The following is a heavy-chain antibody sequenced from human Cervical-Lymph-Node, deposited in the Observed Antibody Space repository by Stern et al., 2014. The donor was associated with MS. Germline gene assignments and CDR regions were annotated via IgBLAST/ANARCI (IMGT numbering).Heavy chain of an antibody. J-gene: IGHJ5*02. CDR1: GYIFTDYY. D-gene: IGHD6-6*01. V-gene: IGHV1-2*02. CDR3: TRALRIADRPSPGGHWFDP. CDR2: INPKSGGT. Sequence: VQLEESGAEVEKPGASVKVSCKVSGYIFTDYYLHWVRQAPGQGLEWMGRINPKSGGTSYAQSFQGRVTLTRDTSITTAYMDLSRLTSDDTAVYYCTRALRIADRPSPGGHWFDPWGQGTLVIVSS.